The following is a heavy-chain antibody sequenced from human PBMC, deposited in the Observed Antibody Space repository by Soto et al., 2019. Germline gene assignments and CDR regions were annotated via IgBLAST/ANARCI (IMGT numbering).Heavy chain of an antibody. CDR3: PKGGWYTSWSRSAC. J-gene: IGHJ1*01. CDR1: GFTLSGVD. CDR2: MSYDGRNQ. D-gene: IGHD6-6*01. Sequence: QVQLVESGGGVVQPGTSLRLSCSASGFTLSGVDMHWVRQAPGKGLEWVAVMSYDGRNQYYADSVKGRFTVSRDSSKSRLYLQMNSLRTEDAAVYYCPKGGWYTSWSRSACWGRGTLVTVSS. V-gene: IGHV3-30*18.